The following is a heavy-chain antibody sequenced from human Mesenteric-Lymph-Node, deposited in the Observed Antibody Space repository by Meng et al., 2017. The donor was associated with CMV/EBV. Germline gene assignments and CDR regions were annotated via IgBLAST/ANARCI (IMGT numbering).Heavy chain of an antibody. CDR1: SRTW. CDR3: ARDRVLGYCRGANCPEGLDI. Sequence: SRTWWSWVRQPPGKGLEWIGQIFHSGSTNYNPSLISRVTISVDTSKNGFSLQLRSVTAADTAVYFCARDRVLGYCRGANCPEGLDIWGQGTMVTVSS. J-gene: IGHJ3*02. V-gene: IGHV4-4*01. D-gene: IGHD2-15*01. CDR2: IFHSGST.